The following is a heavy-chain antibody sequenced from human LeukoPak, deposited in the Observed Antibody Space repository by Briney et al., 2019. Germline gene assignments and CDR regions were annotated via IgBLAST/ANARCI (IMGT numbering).Heavy chain of an antibody. V-gene: IGHV3-74*01. CDR1: GFTFSSHW. D-gene: IGHD3-9*01. CDR3: ARDRDILTGYDSFDY. J-gene: IGHJ4*02. Sequence: GGSLRLSCAASGFTFSSHWMHWVRQAPGKGLVWVSRINSDGSRTSYADSVKGRFTISRDNAKNTLYLQMNSLRVEDTAVYYCARDRDILTGYDSFDYWGQGTPVTVSS. CDR2: INSDGSRT.